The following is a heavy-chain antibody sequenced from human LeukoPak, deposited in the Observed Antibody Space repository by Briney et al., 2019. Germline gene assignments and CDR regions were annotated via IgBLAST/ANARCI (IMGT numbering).Heavy chain of an antibody. Sequence: GGSLRLSCAASGFTFSSYGMHWVRQAPGKGLEWVALISYDGSNKYYADSVKGRFTISRDNSKNTLYLQMNSLRVEDTAVYYCAIDPNWGTHSWGQGVLVTVSS. D-gene: IGHD7-27*01. CDR2: ISYDGSNK. V-gene: IGHV3-30*03. J-gene: IGHJ4*02. CDR3: AIDPNWGTHS. CDR1: GFTFSSYG.